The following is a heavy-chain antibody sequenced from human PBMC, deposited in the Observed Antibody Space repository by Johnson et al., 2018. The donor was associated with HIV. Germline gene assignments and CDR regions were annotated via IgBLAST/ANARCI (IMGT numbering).Heavy chain of an antibody. CDR3: ASGVTARAPLLI. CDR2: VYSGGST. J-gene: IGHJ3*02. Sequence: EMQLVESGGTLIQPGGSLRLSCAVSGFTVSSNYMSWVRQAPGKGLEWVSTVYSGGSTYYADSVKGRFTISRDNSKNTLYLQMIILRPKDTAMYYCASGVTARAPLLIWGQGTMVTVSS. CDR1: GFTVSSNY. V-gene: IGHV3-66*03. D-gene: IGHD6-6*01.